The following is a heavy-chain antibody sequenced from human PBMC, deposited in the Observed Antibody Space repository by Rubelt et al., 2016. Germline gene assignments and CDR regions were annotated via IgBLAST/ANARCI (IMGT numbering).Heavy chain of an antibody. Sequence: QLQLQESGPGLVEPSETLSLTCTVSGGSVSSGSYYWGWIRQPPGKGLEWIGEINHSGSTYYNPSLKSRATISVDTSKNQFSLKLSSVTAADTAVYYCARQYDFWSGYYTGYYYMDVWGKGTTVTVSS. J-gene: IGHJ6*03. V-gene: IGHV4-39*01. D-gene: IGHD3-3*01. CDR3: ARQYDFWSGYYTGYYYMDV. CDR2: INHSGST. CDR1: GGSVSSGSYY.